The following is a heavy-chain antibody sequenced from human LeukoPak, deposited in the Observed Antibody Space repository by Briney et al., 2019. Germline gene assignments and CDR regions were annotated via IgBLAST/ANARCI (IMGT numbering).Heavy chain of an antibody. CDR3: AITNLVWGVIIDRFDY. V-gene: IGHV6-1*01. D-gene: IGHD3-10*01. Sequence: SQTLSLTCAISGDSVSSNSAAWNWIRQSPSRGLEWLGRTYYRSKWYKDYAVSVKSRITINPDTSKNQFSLQLNSVTPEDTAVYYCAITNLVWGVIIDRFDYWGPGTLVTVSS. CDR1: GDSVSSNSAA. CDR2: TYYRSKWYK. J-gene: IGHJ4*02.